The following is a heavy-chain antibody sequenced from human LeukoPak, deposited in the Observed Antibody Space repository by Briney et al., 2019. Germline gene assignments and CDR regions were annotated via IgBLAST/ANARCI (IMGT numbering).Heavy chain of an antibody. D-gene: IGHD1-14*01. CDR3: AKTGRRGYFDL. CDR2: VLFSGSH. J-gene: IGHJ2*01. V-gene: IGHV4-59*01. Sequence: SETLSLTCNISGASISDYYWGWVRQSPVKGLEWIASVLFSGSHHYSPSLRSRVAISVDTSKNQFSLKLTSVTTADTAVYYCAKTGRRGYFDLWGRGTLVSVSS. CDR1: GASISDYY.